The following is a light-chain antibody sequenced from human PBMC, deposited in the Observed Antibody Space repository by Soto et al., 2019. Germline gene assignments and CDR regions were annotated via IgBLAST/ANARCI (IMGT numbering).Light chain of an antibody. CDR3: CSYAGSSTSYV. Sequence: QSVLTQPASGSGSPGQSITISCTGTSSDVGSYNLVSWYQQHPGKAPKLMIYEGSKRPSGVSNRFSGSKSGNTASLTISGLQAEDEADYYCCSYAGSSTSYVLGTGTKVTVL. CDR1: SSDVGSYNL. V-gene: IGLV2-23*01. CDR2: EGS. J-gene: IGLJ1*01.